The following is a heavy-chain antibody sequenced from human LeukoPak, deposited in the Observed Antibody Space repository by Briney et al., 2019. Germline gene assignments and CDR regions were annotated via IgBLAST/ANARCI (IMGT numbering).Heavy chain of an antibody. CDR2: IGIRGDT. CDR1: GFTFIDYD. J-gene: IGHJ4*02. CDR3: ARGGIQVSGIDEFDY. D-gene: IGHD6-19*01. V-gene: IGHV3-13*01. Sequence: GGSLRLSCAASGFTFIDYDMHWVRQVIGKGLEWVSAIGIRGDTHYSGSVKGRFTISRENAESSLYLQMNSLRAEDTAVYCCARGGIQVSGIDEFDYWGQGTLVTVSS.